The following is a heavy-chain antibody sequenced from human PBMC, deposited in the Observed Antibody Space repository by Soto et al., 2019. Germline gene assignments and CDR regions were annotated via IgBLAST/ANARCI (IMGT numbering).Heavy chain of an antibody. Sequence: PSETLSLTCAVCGGSFSGYYWSWIRQPPGKGLEWIGEINHSGSTNYNPSLKSRVTISVDTSKNQFSLKLSSVTAADTAVYYCARVSAKYYFDYWGQGTLVTVSS. CDR2: INHSGST. J-gene: IGHJ4*02. CDR3: ARVSAKYYFDY. V-gene: IGHV4-34*01. CDR1: GGSFSGYY.